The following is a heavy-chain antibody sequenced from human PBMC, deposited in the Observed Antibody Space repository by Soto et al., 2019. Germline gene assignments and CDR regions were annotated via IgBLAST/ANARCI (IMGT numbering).Heavy chain of an antibody. Sequence: PSETLSLTCSVSGGSIRGYYWGWIRQPPGKGLEWIGSIYYSGSTYYNPSLKSRVTISVDTSKNQFSLKLSSVTAADTAVYYCARHEPPYSYGVKHDYWGQGTLVTVSS. CDR2: IYYSGST. D-gene: IGHD5-18*01. CDR1: GGSIRGYY. V-gene: IGHV4-39*01. J-gene: IGHJ4*02. CDR3: ARHEPPYSYGVKHDY.